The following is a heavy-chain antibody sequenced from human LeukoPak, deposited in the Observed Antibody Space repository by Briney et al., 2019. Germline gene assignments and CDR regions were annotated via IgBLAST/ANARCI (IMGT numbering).Heavy chain of an antibody. CDR1: GFTFSSYA. J-gene: IGHJ4*02. V-gene: IGHV3-23*01. D-gene: IGHD6-19*01. CDR3: AKFRNPYSSGWYQPAFDY. Sequence: PGGSLRLSCAASGFTFSSYAMSWVRQAPGKGLEWVSAISGSGGSTYYEASVRGRFTISRDNSKNTLYLQMNSLRAEDTAVYYCAKFRNPYSSGWYQPAFDYWGQGALVTVSS. CDR2: ISGSGGST.